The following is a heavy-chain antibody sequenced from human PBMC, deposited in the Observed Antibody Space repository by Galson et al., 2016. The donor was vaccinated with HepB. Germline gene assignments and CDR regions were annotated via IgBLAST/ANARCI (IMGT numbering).Heavy chain of an antibody. Sequence: SVKVSCKASGYTFTDYAMQWVRQAPGQRLEWMGWINAGNGNIKYSQKFQGRVTITRDTSASTAYMELSSLSSEDTAVYYCTRGRWRATRQAYYFDYWGQGTLVTVSS. CDR2: INAGNGNI. J-gene: IGHJ4*02. V-gene: IGHV1-3*01. CDR1: GYTFTDYA. CDR3: TRGRWRATRQAYYFDY. D-gene: IGHD1-1*01.